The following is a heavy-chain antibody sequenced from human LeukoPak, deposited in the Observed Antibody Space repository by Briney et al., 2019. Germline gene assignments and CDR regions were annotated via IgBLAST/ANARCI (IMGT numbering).Heavy chain of an antibody. Sequence: GRSLRLSCAASGFTFSSYSMNWVRQAPGKGLEWVSYISSSSSTIYYADSVKGRFTISRDNAKNSLYLQMNSLRAEDTAVYYCASVYYCGGDCYPLDYWGQGTLVTVSS. J-gene: IGHJ4*02. CDR1: GFTFSSYS. CDR3: ASVYYCGGDCYPLDY. V-gene: IGHV3-48*01. CDR2: ISSSSSTI. D-gene: IGHD2-21*02.